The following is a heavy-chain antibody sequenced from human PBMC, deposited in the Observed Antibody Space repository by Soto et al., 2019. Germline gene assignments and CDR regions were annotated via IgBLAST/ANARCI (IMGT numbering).Heavy chain of an antibody. CDR1: GYTFTSYG. D-gene: IGHD3-22*01. CDR2: ISAYNGNT. V-gene: IGHV1-18*01. J-gene: IGHJ6*02. CDR3: ARWYYDSSGYYQKFYYYYGMDV. Sequence: SVKVSCKASGYTFTSYGISWVRQAPGQGLEWMGWISAYNGNTNYAQKLQGRVTMTTDTSTSTAYMELRSLRSDDTAVYYCARWYYDSSGYYQKFYYYYGMDVWGQGTTVTVS.